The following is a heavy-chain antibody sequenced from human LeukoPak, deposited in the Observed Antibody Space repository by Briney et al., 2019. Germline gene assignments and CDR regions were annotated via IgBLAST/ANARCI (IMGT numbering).Heavy chain of an antibody. D-gene: IGHD3-3*01. V-gene: IGHV4-39*07. CDR2: IYYSGST. CDR3: ARGIPYYDFWSGYYNWFDP. J-gene: IGHJ5*02. Sequence: PSETLSLTCTVSGGSISSSSYYWGWIRQPPGKGLEWIGSIYYSGSTYYNPSLKSRVTISVDTSKNQFSLKLSSVTAADTAVYYCARGIPYYDFWSGYYNWFDPWGQGTLVTVSS. CDR1: GGSISSSSYY.